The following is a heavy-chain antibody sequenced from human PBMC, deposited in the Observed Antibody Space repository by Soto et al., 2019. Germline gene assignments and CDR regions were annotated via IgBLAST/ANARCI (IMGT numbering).Heavy chain of an antibody. Sequence: GGSLRLSCVASGFSFSDSWMDWVRQAPGKGPEWVANINPGGSEKNYVDSVKGRFFIARDNAKNSLYLQLNSLRAEDTAVYYCARDADASGWYHYGMDVWGQGTLVTVSS. CDR2: INPGGSEK. D-gene: IGHD6-19*01. J-gene: IGHJ6*02. V-gene: IGHV3-7*01. CDR3: ARDADASGWYHYGMDV. CDR1: GFSFSDSW.